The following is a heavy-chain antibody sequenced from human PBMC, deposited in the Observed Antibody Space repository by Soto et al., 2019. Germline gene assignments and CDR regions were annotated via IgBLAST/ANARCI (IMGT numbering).Heavy chain of an antibody. CDR1: GYIFTAYS. CDR3: ARGASAVISLDY. J-gene: IGHJ4*02. D-gene: IGHD6-19*01. V-gene: IGHV1-2*02. CDR2: FNPNSGDT. Sequence: ASVKVPCKASGYIFTAYSMHWVRQAPGQGLEWVGWFNPNSGDTIYAQKFQGRVTLTGDTSISTAYMELYSLTSDDTAVYYCARGASAVISLDYWGQGTLVTVSS.